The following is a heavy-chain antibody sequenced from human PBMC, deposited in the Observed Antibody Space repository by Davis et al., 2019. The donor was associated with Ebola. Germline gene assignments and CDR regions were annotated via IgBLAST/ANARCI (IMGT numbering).Heavy chain of an antibody. V-gene: IGHV4-34*01. CDR1: GGSFSGYS. CDR3: ARVDPNYYGMDV. CDR2: INHSGST. Sequence: GALRLSCAVYGGSFSGYSWSWIRQPPGKGLEWIGEINHSGSTNYNPSLKSQVTTSVDTSKNQFSLKLSSVTAADTAVYYCARVDPNYYGMDVWGQGTTVTVSS. J-gene: IGHJ6*02.